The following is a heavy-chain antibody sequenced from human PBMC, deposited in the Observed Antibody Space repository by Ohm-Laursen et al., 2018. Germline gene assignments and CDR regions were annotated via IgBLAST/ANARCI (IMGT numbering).Heavy chain of an antibody. Sequence: ASVKVSCKASGYTFTSYDINWVRQATGQGLEWMGWMNPNSGNTGYAQKFQGRVTMTRNTSISTAYMELSSLRSEDTAVYYCARGDTAMVSPDYWGQGTLVTVSS. V-gene: IGHV1-8*01. CDR3: ARGDTAMVSPDY. J-gene: IGHJ4*02. D-gene: IGHD5-18*01. CDR1: GYTFTSYD. CDR2: MNPNSGNT.